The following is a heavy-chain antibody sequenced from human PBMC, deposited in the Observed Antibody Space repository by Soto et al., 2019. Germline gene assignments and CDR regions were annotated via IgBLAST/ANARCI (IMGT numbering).Heavy chain of an antibody. V-gene: IGHV2-70*11. D-gene: IGHD6-19*01. Sequence: SGPTLVNPTQTLTLTCTFSGFSLSTSGMCVSWIRQPPGKALEWLARIDWDDDKYYSTSLKTRLTISKDTSKNQVVLTMTNMDPVDTATYYCARIGPYSSGWYKAFDYCAQGTPVPVSS. J-gene: IGHJ4*02. CDR2: IDWDDDK. CDR1: GFSLSTSGMC. CDR3: ARIGPYSSGWYKAFDY.